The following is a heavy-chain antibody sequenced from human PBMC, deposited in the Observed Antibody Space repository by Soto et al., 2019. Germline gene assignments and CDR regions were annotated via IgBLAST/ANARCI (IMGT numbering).Heavy chain of an antibody. D-gene: IGHD1-26*01. CDR1: GGSFGGYY. Sequence: SETLSLTCAVYGGSFGGYYWSWIRQPPGKGLEWIGEINHSGSTNYNPSLKSRVTISLDTSKNQFSLKLSSVPAADTAGYYFAIDGPGAVGVPNAMDVWGQGTTVTV. V-gene: IGHV4-34*01. J-gene: IGHJ6*02. CDR3: AIDGPGAVGVPNAMDV. CDR2: INHSGST.